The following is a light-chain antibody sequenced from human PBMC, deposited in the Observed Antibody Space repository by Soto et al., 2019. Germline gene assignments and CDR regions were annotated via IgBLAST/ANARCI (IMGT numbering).Light chain of an antibody. CDR2: GAS. V-gene: IGKV3-20*01. J-gene: IGKJ1*01. CDR1: QTVSNNY. Sequence: IVLTQSPGTLSLSPGERATLSCRASQTVSNNYLAWYQQKPGQAPRLLIYGASSRATGIPDRFHGSGSGTDCTLTLSRLEPEDFAVYFCQQYGSSWWTFGQGTKVEI. CDR3: QQYGSSWWT.